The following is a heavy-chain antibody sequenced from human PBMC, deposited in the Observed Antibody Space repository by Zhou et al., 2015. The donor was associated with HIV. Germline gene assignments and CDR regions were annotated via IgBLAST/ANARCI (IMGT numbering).Heavy chain of an antibody. J-gene: IGHJ4*02. Sequence: QLHLLQSGAEVKKPGSSVKVSCKASGGTFSSYAISWVRQAPGQGLEWMGGIIPIFGTANYAQKFQGRVTITADESTSTAYMELSSLRSEDTAVYYCAGSITMVRGRLDYWGQGTLVTVSS. CDR3: AGSITMVRGRLDY. CDR2: IIPIFGTA. V-gene: IGHV1-69*01. CDR1: GGTFSSYA. D-gene: IGHD3-10*01.